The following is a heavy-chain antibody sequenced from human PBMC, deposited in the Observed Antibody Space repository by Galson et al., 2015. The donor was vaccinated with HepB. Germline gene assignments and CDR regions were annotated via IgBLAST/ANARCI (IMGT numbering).Heavy chain of an antibody. CDR2: FDPEDGET. Sequence: SVKVSCKVSGSTLTELSMHWVRQAPGKGLEWMGGFDPEDGETIYAQKFQGRVTMTEDTSTDTAYMELSSLRSEDTAVYYCATEIITIFGVATAAFDIWGQGTMVTVSS. D-gene: IGHD3-3*01. V-gene: IGHV1-24*01. CDR1: GSTLTELS. J-gene: IGHJ3*02. CDR3: ATEIITIFGVATAAFDI.